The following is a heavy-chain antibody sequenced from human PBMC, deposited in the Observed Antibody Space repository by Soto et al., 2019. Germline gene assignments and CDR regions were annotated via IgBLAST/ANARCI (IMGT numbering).Heavy chain of an antibody. D-gene: IGHD2-8*01. V-gene: IGHV3-23*01. CDR3: AKDPSCTNGVCYTRDWYFDL. Sequence: EVQLLESGGGLVQPGGSLRLSCAASGFTFSSYAMSWVRQAPGKGLEWVSAISGSGGSTYYADSVKGRFTISRDNSKNTLYLQMNSLRAEDTAVYYCAKDPSCTNGVCYTRDWYFDLWGRGTLVTVSS. CDR1: GFTFSSYA. J-gene: IGHJ2*01. CDR2: ISGSGGST.